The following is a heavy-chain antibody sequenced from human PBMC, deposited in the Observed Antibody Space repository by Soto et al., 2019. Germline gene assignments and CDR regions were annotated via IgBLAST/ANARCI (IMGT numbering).Heavy chain of an antibody. Sequence: EVQLLESGGGLVQPGGSLRLSCAASGFTFSSYAMSWVRQAPGRGLEWVSAISGSGGSTYYADSVKGRVTISRDNSKNPLYLQMNSLRAEDTAVYYCAKYPSPTRNHGRNDYWGQGTLVTVSS. CDR2: ISGSGGST. J-gene: IGHJ4*02. CDR1: GFTFSSYA. V-gene: IGHV3-23*01. CDR3: AKYPSPTRNHGRNDY.